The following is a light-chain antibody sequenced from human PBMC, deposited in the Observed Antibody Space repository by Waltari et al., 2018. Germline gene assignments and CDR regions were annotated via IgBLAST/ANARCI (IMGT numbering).Light chain of an antibody. Sequence: RPTPPCRASQSISSYLAWYQQKPGQAPRLLIYDASNRATGIPARFSGGGSGTDFTLTISSLEPEDFAVYYCQQRDSWWTFGQGTKVEIK. J-gene: IGKJ1*01. CDR2: DAS. V-gene: IGKV3-11*01. CDR3: QQRDSWWT. CDR1: QSISSY.